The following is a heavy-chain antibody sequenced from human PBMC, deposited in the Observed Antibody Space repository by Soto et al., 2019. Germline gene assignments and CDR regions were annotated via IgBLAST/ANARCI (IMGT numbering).Heavy chain of an antibody. V-gene: IGHV4-30-4*01. CDR1: GGSISSGDYY. Sequence: SETLSLTCTVSGGSISSGDYYWSWIRQPPGKGLEWIGYIYYSGSTYYNPSLKSRVTISVDTSKNQFSLKLSSVTAADTAVYYCARDLATMVRRFDPWGQGTLVTVSS. D-gene: IGHD3-10*01. CDR2: IYYSGST. CDR3: ARDLATMVRRFDP. J-gene: IGHJ5*02.